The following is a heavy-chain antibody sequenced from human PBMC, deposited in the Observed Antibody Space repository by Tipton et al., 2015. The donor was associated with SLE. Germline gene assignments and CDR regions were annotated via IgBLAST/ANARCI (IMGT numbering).Heavy chain of an antibody. D-gene: IGHD3-16*01. CDR3: AGGTGAYFDH. CDR1: GFTFSTSA. CDR2: IRADGSNK. Sequence: SLRLSCAASGFTFSTSAMHWVRQAPGKGLEWVAFIRADGSNKDYADSVKGRFTISRDNSKNSLYLQMNGLRVEDTAVYYCAGGTGAYFDHWGQGTLVTVSS. V-gene: IGHV3-30*02. J-gene: IGHJ4*02.